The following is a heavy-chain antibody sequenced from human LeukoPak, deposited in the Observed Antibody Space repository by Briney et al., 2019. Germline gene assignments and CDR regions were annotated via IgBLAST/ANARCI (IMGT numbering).Heavy chain of an antibody. V-gene: IGHV3-13*01. CDR2: IGTAGDA. D-gene: IGHD3-16*01. CDR3: ARGYVYSYDY. CDR1: GFPFSSYV. Sequence: GRSLRLSCVASGFPFSSYVMHWVRQATGKGLEWVSAIGTAGDAYYPGTVRGRFTISRENAKNSLYLQMNSLRADDTAVYYCARGYVYSYDYWGQGIMVTVSS. J-gene: IGHJ4*02.